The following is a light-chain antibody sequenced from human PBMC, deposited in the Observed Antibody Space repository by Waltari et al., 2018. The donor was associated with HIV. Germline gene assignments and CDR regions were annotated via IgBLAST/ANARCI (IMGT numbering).Light chain of an antibody. CDR3: QQYNSWPLLT. CDR2: GAS. J-gene: IGKJ4*01. V-gene: IGKV3-15*01. Sequence: IVLTQSPATLSVSPRDTATLSCRAGQGFNSNFSCYQQKPGQAPRFLIYGASTSATGIPARFSGSGSGTEVTHTISSLQPEDFAVYYCQQYNSWPLLTFGAGTKVEIK. CDR1: QGFNSN.